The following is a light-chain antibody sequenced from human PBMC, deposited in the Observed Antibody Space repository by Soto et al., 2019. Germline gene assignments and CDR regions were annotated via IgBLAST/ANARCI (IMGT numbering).Light chain of an antibody. J-gene: IGKJ5*01. CDR1: QGISSY. CDR3: LQYYSYPIT. V-gene: IGKV1-8*01. Sequence: IRMPQAPSSLSASTRDRVTITRWASQGISSYLAWYQQKPGKAPKLLIYAASTLQRGVPSRFSGSGSGTDFTLTISCLQPEDFATYYCLQYYSYPITFGQGTRLEIK. CDR2: AAS.